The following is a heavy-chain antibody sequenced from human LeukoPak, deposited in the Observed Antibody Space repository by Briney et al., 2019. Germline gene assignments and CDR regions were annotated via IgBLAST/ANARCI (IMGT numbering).Heavy chain of an antibody. J-gene: IGHJ4*02. D-gene: IGHD2-2*01. Sequence: GGSLRLSCAASEFTFSSYAMSWVRQPPGKGLEWVSAISDSGGSTYYADSVKGRFTVSRDNSKNTMYLQMNSLRAEDTAVYYCAKDRRACSSSSCYYRFDYWGQGTLVTVSS. V-gene: IGHV3-23*01. CDR1: EFTFSSYA. CDR2: ISDSGGST. CDR3: AKDRRACSSSSCYYRFDY.